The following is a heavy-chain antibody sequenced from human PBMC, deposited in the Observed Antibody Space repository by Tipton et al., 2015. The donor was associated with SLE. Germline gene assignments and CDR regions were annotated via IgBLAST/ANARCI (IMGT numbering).Heavy chain of an antibody. V-gene: IGHV4-61*02. CDR2: IYTSGST. D-gene: IGHD6-13*01. Sequence: TLSLTCAVSGYSISSGHYWSWIRQPAGKGLEWIGRIYTSGSTYSNPSLKSRVTISVDTSQNRFSLKLSSVTAADTAVYYCARDDGSSSWFNWFDPWGQGTLVTVSS. CDR1: GYSISSGHY. J-gene: IGHJ5*02. CDR3: ARDDGSSSWFNWFDP.